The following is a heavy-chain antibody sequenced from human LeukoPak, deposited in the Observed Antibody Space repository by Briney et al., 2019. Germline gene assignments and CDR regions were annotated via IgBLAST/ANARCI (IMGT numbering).Heavy chain of an antibody. Sequence: ASVTVSCKASGGTFSSYAISWVRQAPGQGLEWMGWINPNTGGTNYAQNFQGRVTMTRDTSISTAYMELTRLTSDDTAVYYCARAVAGVLVGWFDPWGQGTLVTVSS. CDR1: GGTFSSYA. CDR2: INPNTGGT. D-gene: IGHD6-19*01. V-gene: IGHV1-2*02. J-gene: IGHJ5*02. CDR3: ARAVAGVLVGWFDP.